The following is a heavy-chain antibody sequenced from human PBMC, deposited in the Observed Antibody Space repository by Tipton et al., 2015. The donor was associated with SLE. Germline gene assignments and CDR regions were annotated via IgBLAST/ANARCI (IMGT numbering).Heavy chain of an antibody. CDR2: INHSGST. Sequence: TLSLTCAVYGGSFSGYYWSWIRQPPGKGLEWIGEINHSGSTNYNPSLKSRVTISVDTSKNQFSLKLSSVTAADTAVYYCARDWRIASPGVDPGGQSPLDTLSS. CDR3: ARDWRIASPGVDP. V-gene: IGHV4-34*01. D-gene: IGHD1-1*01. CDR1: GGSFSGYY. J-gene: IGHJ5*02.